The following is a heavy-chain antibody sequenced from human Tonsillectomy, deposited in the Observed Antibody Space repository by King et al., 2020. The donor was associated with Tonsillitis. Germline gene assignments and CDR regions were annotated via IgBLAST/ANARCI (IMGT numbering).Heavy chain of an antibody. CDR3: ARGSGCYSTNCHHWFDP. CDR2: VYYIGST. Sequence: VQLQESGPGLVKPSQTLSLTCTVSGGSINSDDYYWTWIRQHPGKGLEWIGYVYYIGSTDYNPSLKSRVTIAIDTSKNQFSLKLTSVTAADTAVYYCARGSGCYSTNCHHWFDPWGQGTLVTVSS. V-gene: IGHV4-31*03. J-gene: IGHJ5*02. CDR1: GGSINSDDYY. D-gene: IGHD6-13*01.